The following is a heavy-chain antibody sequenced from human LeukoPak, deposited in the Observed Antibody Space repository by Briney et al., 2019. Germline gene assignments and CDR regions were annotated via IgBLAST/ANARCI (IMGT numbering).Heavy chain of an antibody. CDR1: GGSISSGGYS. CDR2: IYYSGST. CDR3: ARGGRTPYGDYVWFRGGRFDP. Sequence: SQTLSLTCAVSGGSISSGGYSWSWIRQPPGKGLEWIGYIYYSGSTNYNPSLKSRVTISVDTSKNQFSLKLSSVTAADTAVYYCARGGRTPYGDYVWFRGGRFDPWGQGTLVTVSS. V-gene: IGHV4-30-4*07. J-gene: IGHJ5*02. D-gene: IGHD4-17*01.